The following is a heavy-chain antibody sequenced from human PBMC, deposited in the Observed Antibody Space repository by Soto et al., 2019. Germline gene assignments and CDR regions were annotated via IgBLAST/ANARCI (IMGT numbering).Heavy chain of an antibody. Sequence: SVKVSCKASGGTFSSYAISWVRQAPGQGLEWMGGIIPIFGTANYAQKFQGRVTITADESTSTAYMELSSLRSEDTAVYYCASRGVVTEYYFDYWGQGTLVTVSS. CDR1: GGTFSSYA. D-gene: IGHD2-21*02. CDR3: ASRGVVTEYYFDY. J-gene: IGHJ4*02. V-gene: IGHV1-69*13. CDR2: IIPIFGTA.